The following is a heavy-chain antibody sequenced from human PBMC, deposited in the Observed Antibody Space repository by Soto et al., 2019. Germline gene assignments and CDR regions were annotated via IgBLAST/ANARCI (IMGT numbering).Heavy chain of an antibody. Sequence: SVKVSCKASGGTFSSYAISWVRQAPGQGLEWMGGIIPIFGTANYAQKFQGRVTITADESTSTAYMELSSLRSEDTAVYYCASRGVVTEYYFDYWGQGTLVTVSS. CDR1: GGTFSSYA. D-gene: IGHD2-21*02. CDR3: ASRGVVTEYYFDY. J-gene: IGHJ4*02. V-gene: IGHV1-69*13. CDR2: IIPIFGTA.